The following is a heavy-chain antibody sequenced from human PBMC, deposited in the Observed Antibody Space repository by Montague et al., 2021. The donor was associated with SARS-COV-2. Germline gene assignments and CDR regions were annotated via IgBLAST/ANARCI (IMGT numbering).Heavy chain of an antibody. CDR3: ARGWGGTYSDDAFDI. Sequence: TLSLTCSVSGGSIRSGGYSWSWIRQPPGKGLEWIGYFYHSGSIYSNPSHKSRVTISVDRSKNHFSLKLTSVTAADTAVYYCARGWGGTYSDDAFDIWGQGTMVTVSS. V-gene: IGHV4-30-2*01. J-gene: IGHJ3*02. CDR1: GGSIRSGGYS. CDR2: FYHSGSI. D-gene: IGHD1-26*01.